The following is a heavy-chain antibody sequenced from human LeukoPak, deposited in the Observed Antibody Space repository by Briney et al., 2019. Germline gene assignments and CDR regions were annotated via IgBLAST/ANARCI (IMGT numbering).Heavy chain of an antibody. D-gene: IGHD6-13*01. J-gene: IGHJ6*02. CDR1: GGSISSYY. CDR2: IYFGGST. V-gene: IGHV4-59*08. Sequence: PSETLSLTCTVSGGSISSYYRSWFRQPPRKGMEWIGYIYFGGSTNDNPSLKSRDPISVDTSKNHFSLKLSSVTAADTAVYYCAGLYSSSWAYYYYGMDVWGQGTTVTVPS. CDR3: AGLYSSSWAYYYYGMDV.